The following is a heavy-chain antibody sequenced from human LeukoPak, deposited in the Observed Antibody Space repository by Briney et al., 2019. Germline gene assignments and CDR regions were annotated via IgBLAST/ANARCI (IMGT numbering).Heavy chain of an antibody. CDR1: GFTFDDYA. D-gene: IGHD3-3*01. CDR3: AKDQATFGIYDYGMDV. Sequence: PGGSLRLSCAGSGFTFDDYAMYWVRQSPGKGLEWVAGISWNSGSTGYADSVRGRFTISRDNAKKSLYLQMNSLRDEDTALYYCAKDQATFGIYDYGMDVWGQGTKVTVSS. V-gene: IGHV3-9*01. CDR2: ISWNSGST. J-gene: IGHJ6*02.